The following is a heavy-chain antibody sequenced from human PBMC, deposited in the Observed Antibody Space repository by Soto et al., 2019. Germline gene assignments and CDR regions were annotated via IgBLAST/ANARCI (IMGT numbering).Heavy chain of an antibody. V-gene: IGHV1-2*02. D-gene: IGHD5-12*01. CDR1: GDSFNDYY. J-gene: IGHJ6*03. CDR2: INPNGGAT. CDR3: ARERGGATATLDYYYFYMDV. Sequence: VQLAQSGAEVKKPGASVKVSCKTSGDSFNDYYIHWVRQAPGQGLEWMGWINPNGGATKYAQKFQGRVTVNRDTYIRTVYMELSSLRSDDTAVYYCARERGGATATLDYYYFYMDVWGKGTTVTVSS.